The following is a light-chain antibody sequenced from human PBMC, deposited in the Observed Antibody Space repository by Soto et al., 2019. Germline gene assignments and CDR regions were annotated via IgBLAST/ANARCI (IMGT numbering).Light chain of an antibody. Sequence: AVLLTQSPSSFSASTGDRATITCRASQDIHNYLAWYQQVPGKAPKLLLYAASILQTGVPSRFSGSGSRTDFTLTIDGLQSEDFATYFCQHYYNYPWTFGQGTTVK. CDR2: AAS. CDR1: QDIHNY. CDR3: QHYYNYPWT. V-gene: IGKV1-8*01. J-gene: IGKJ1*01.